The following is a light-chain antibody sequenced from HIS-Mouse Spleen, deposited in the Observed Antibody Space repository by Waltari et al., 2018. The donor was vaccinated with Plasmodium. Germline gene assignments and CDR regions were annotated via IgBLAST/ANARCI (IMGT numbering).Light chain of an antibody. J-gene: IGLJ3*02. Sequence: SYELTQPPPVSVSPGQTARTTSPGDALPKKYAYWYQQKSGQAPVLVIYEDSKRPYGIPERFSGSSSGTMATLTISGAQVEDEADYYCYSTDSSGNHRVFGGGTKLTVL. CDR1: ALPKKY. CDR3: YSTDSSGNHRV. V-gene: IGLV3-10*01. CDR2: EDS.